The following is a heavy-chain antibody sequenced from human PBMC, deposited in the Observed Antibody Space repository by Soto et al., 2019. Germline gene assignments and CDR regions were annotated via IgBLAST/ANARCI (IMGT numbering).Heavy chain of an antibody. V-gene: IGHV3-7*01. J-gene: IGHJ6*02. D-gene: IGHD2-15*01. CDR1: GFTFSSYW. Sequence: GGSLRLSCAASGFTFSSYWMSWVRQAPGKGLEWVANIKQDGSEKYYVDSVKGRFTISRDNAQNSLYLQMNSLRAEDTAVYYCSGGGPGYYYGVDVWGQGTKVTV. CDR3: SGGGPGYYYGVDV. CDR2: IKQDGSEK.